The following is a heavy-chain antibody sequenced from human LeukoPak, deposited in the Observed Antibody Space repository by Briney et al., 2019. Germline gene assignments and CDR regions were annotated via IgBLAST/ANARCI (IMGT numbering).Heavy chain of an antibody. V-gene: IGHV3-23*01. D-gene: IGHD6-19*01. CDR2: ISGSGVSA. Sequence: GGSLRLSCVASGFTFSAYIMAWVRQAPGKGLEWVSGISGSGVSAYYGDSVKGRFTISRDNPKNTVYLQMDSLRAEDTAVYYCAKRRSGSSGWFPFDSWGQGTLVTVSS. CDR1: GFTFSAYI. CDR3: AKRRSGSSGWFPFDS. J-gene: IGHJ4*02.